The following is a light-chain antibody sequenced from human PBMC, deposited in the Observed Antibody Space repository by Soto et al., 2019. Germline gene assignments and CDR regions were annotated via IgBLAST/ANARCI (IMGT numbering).Light chain of an antibody. CDR2: EVS. CDR1: SSDVGGYNY. V-gene: IGLV2-8*01. Sequence: QSALTQPPSASGSPGQSVTISCTGTSSDVGGYNYVSWYQQHPGKAPKLMIYEVSKRPSGVPDRFSASKSANTASLTISGLQADDEADYYCSSYTSSTSLLIFGAGTKLTVL. CDR3: SSYTSSTSLLI. J-gene: IGLJ1*01.